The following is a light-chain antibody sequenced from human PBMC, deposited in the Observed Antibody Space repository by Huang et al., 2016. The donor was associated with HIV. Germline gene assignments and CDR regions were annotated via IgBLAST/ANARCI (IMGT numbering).Light chain of an antibody. V-gene: IGKV4-1*01. CDR3: HQYYRSPWT. CDR1: QTVLYSSNNKNY. CDR2: GAS. Sequence: DIVMTKSPDSLAVSLGERATINCKSSQTVLYSSNNKNYLAWYQQKPGQPPKLLIYGASTRESGVPDRFSGSGSGTDFTLTISSLQAADVAVYYCHQYYRSPWTFGQGTKVEIK. J-gene: IGKJ1*01.